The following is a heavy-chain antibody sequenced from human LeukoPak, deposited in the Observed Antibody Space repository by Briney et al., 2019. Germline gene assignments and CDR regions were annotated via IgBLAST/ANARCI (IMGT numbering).Heavy chain of an antibody. Sequence: GESLRISCKGSGYSFSNYWINWVRQMPGKGLEWMGRIDPSDSYTNYSPSFQGHVTISADKSVTTAYLQRGSLKASDTAMYYCARHFRGAVATYYFDYWGQGTLVTVSS. V-gene: IGHV5-10-1*01. CDR3: ARHFRGAVATYYFDY. CDR2: IDPSDSYT. CDR1: GYSFSNYW. J-gene: IGHJ4*02. D-gene: IGHD6-19*01.